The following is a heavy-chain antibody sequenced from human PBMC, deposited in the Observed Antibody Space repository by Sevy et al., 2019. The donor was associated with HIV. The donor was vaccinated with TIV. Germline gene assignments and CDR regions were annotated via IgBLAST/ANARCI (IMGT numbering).Heavy chain of an antibody. CDR3: VGGGGQLVRDYYGMDV. CDR1: GGSISSSSYY. CDR2: IYYSGSR. D-gene: IGHD6-6*01. Sequence: SETLSLTCTVSGGSISSSSYYWGWIRQPPGKGLEWIGSIYYSGSRYYNPSLKSRVTISVDTSKNQFSLKLSSVTAADTALYYCVGGGGQLVRDYYGMDVWGQGTTVTVSS. J-gene: IGHJ6*02. V-gene: IGHV4-39*01.